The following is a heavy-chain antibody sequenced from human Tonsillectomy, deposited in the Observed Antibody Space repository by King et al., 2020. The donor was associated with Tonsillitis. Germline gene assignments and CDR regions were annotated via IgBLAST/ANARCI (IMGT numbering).Heavy chain of an antibody. D-gene: IGHD2-2*01. CDR2: ISGSGGNT. J-gene: IGHJ6*02. CDR1: GFTFSNYA. CDR3: AKDRGENCTSTSFYGPIDGMDV. Sequence: VQLVESGGGLVQPGGSLRLSCAASGFTFSNYAMSWVRQAPGKGLEWVSAISGSGGNTYYADSVKGRFTISRDNSKNTMYLQTNSLSAEDTAVYYCAKDRGENCTSTSFYGPIDGMDVWGQGTTVTVSS. V-gene: IGHV3-23*04.